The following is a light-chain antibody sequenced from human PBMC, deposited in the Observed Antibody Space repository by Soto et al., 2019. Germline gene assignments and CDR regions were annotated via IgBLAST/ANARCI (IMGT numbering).Light chain of an antibody. CDR2: EVS. CDR1: SSDVGGYNF. Sequence: QSALTQPPSASRSPGQSVTISCTGTSSDVGGYNFVSWYQQHPGKAPKLMIYEVSERPSGVPDRFSGSKSGNTASLTVSGLQAEDEADYYCSSYAGSNIVVFGGGTKLTVL. J-gene: IGLJ2*01. V-gene: IGLV2-8*02. CDR3: SSYAGSNIVV.